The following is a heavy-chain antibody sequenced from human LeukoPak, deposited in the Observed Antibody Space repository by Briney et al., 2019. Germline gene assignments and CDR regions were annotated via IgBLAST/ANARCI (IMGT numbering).Heavy chain of an antibody. CDR2: INHSGST. Sequence: PSETLSLTCAVYGGSFSGYYWSWIRQPPGKGLEWIGEINHSGSTNYNPSLKSRVTISVDTSKNQFSLKLSSVTAADTAVYYCARSWYYYDSSGYYYFDYWGQGTLVTVSS. J-gene: IGHJ4*02. CDR3: ARSWYYYDSSGYYYFDY. D-gene: IGHD3-22*01. V-gene: IGHV4-34*01. CDR1: GGSFSGYY.